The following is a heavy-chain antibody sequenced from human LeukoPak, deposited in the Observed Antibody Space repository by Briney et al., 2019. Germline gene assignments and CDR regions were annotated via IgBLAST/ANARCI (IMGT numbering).Heavy chain of an antibody. J-gene: IGHJ3*02. CDR2: ISYTGNT. D-gene: IGHD1-26*01. CDR3: AREGGFHSPAGI. Sequence: SETLSLTCTVSGGSISSFYWSWIRQSPGKGLEWIGYISYTGNTNYNPSLKSRVTISVDTSKNQFSLKLSSVTAADTAVYYCAREGGFHSPAGIWGQGTMVTVSS. CDR1: GGSISSFY. V-gene: IGHV4-4*08.